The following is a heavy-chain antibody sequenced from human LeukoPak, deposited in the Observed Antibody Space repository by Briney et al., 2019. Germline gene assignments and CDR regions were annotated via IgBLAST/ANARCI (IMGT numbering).Heavy chain of an antibody. J-gene: IGHJ3*02. CDR2: ISYTGNT. D-gene: IGHD1-26*01. CDR3: AREGGFHSPAGI. Sequence: SETLSLTCTVSGGSISSFYWSWIRQSPGKGLEWIGYISYTGNTNYNPSLKSRVTISVDTSKNQFSLKLSSVTAADTAVYYCAREGGFHSPAGIWGQGTMVTVSS. CDR1: GGSISSFY. V-gene: IGHV4-4*08.